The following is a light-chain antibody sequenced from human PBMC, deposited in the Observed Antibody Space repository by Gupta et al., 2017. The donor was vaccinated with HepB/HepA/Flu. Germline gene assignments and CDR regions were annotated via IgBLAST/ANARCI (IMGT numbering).Light chain of an antibody. CDR3: ALYINSVWV. V-gene: IGLV8-61*01. CDR2: STK. J-gene: IGLJ3*02. CDR1: SDSVSTSYY. Sequence: QTVVTQEPSLSVSPGGTVTLTCGLSSDSVSTSYYPSWYQQTPGQAPRSLIDSTKTRSFGVPDRFSGSILGNKAALTITGAQAEDDSVYYCALYINSVWVFGGGTKVTVL.